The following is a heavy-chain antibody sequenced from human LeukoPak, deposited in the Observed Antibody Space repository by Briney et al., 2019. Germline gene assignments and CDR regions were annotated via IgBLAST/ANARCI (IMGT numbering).Heavy chain of an antibody. Sequence: SVKVSCKASGGAFIRYAISWVRQAPGQGLEWMGRIIPIFGTANYAQKFQGRVTITTDESTSTAYMELSSLRSEDTAVYYCARDLKVYSQGFDPWGQGTLVTVSS. V-gene: IGHV1-69*05. CDR3: ARDLKVYSQGFDP. D-gene: IGHD2-8*01. CDR1: GGAFIRYA. CDR2: IIPIFGTA. J-gene: IGHJ5*02.